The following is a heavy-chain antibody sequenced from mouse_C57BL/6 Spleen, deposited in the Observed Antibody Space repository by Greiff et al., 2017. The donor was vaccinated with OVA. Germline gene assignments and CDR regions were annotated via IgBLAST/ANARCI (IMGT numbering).Heavy chain of an antibody. D-gene: IGHD1-1*01. CDR2: ISDGGSYT. J-gene: IGHJ1*03. CDR1: GFTFSSYA. CDR3: ASGYYYGSSYWYFDV. Sequence: EVQLVESGGGLVKPGGSLKLSCAASGFTFSSYAMSWVRQTPEKRLEWVATISDGGSYTYYPDNVKGRFTISRDNAKNNLYLQMSHLKSEDTAMYYCASGYYYGSSYWYFDVWGTGTTVTVSS. V-gene: IGHV5-4*01.